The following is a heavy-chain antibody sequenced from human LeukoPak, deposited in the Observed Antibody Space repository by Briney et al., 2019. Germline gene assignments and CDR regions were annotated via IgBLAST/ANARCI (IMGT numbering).Heavy chain of an antibody. V-gene: IGHV1-18*01. CDR3: ASGYDYVWGSYPSHFDY. CDR2: ISAYNGNT. J-gene: IGHJ4*02. D-gene: IGHD3-16*01. Sequence: EASVKVSCKASGYTFTSYGISWVRQAPGQGLEWMGWISAYNGNTNYAQKLQGRVTMTTDTSTSTAYMELRSLRSDDTAVYYCASGYDYVWGSYPSHFDYWGQGTLVTVSS. CDR1: GYTFTSYG.